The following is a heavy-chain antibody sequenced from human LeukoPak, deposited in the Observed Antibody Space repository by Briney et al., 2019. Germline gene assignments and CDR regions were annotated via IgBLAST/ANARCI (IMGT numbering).Heavy chain of an antibody. V-gene: IGHV4-31*03. CDR3: ARRGPLRYFDWLTNYFDY. CDR1: GGSISSSSYY. Sequence: SETLSLTCTVSGGSISSSSYYWSWIRQHPGKGLEWIGYIYYSGSTYYNPSLKSRVTISVDTSKNQFSLKLSSVTGADTAVYYCARRGPLRYFDWLTNYFDYWGQGTLVTVSS. J-gene: IGHJ4*02. D-gene: IGHD3-9*01. CDR2: IYYSGST.